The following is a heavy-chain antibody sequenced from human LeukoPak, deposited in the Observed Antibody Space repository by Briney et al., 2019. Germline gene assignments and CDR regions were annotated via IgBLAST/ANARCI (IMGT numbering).Heavy chain of an antibody. CDR3: ARHSSLRTFDY. J-gene: IGHJ4*02. CDR1: GGSISSSSYY. D-gene: IGHD1-1*01. Sequence: SETLSLTCAVSGGSISSSSYYWGWIRQPPGKGLEWIGSMCYSGSTYYNPSLKSRVTISVDTSKNQFSLKLSSVTAADTALYYCARHSSLRTFDYWGQGTLVTVSS. V-gene: IGHV4-39*01. CDR2: MCYSGST.